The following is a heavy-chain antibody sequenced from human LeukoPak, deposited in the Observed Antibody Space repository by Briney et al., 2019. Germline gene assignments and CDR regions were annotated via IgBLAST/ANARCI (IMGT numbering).Heavy chain of an antibody. CDR3: ASSSTTPGNWFDP. Sequence: SVKVSCKASGGTFSSYAISWVRQAPGQGLEWMGRIIPILGVANYAQKFQGRVTITADKSTSTAYMELSSLRSEDTAVYYCASSSTTPGNWFDPWGQGTLVTVSS. CDR2: IIPILGVA. J-gene: IGHJ5*02. V-gene: IGHV1-69*04. CDR1: GGTFSSYA. D-gene: IGHD2-2*01.